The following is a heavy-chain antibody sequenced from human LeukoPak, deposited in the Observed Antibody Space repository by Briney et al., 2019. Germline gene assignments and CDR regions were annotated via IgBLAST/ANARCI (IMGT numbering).Heavy chain of an antibody. CDR2: INPNSGGT. V-gene: IGHV1-2*02. D-gene: IGHD3-16*01. Sequence: ASVKVSCKASGYTFTGYYMHWVRQAPGQGLEWMGWINPNSGGTNYAQKFQGRVTMTRDTSISTAYMELSRLRSDDTAVYYCARRLPIQGGVVPFDYWGQGTLVTVSS. CDR3: ARRLPIQGGVVPFDY. J-gene: IGHJ4*02. CDR1: GYTFTGYY.